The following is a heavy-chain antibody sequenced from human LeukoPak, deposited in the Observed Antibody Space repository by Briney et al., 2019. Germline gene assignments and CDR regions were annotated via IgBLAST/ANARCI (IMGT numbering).Heavy chain of an antibody. CDR3: ARAYYRPIYSSSWYPYYYYYMDV. Sequence: ASVKVSCKASGYTFTSYGISWVRQAPGQGLEWMGWISAYNGNTNYAQKLQGRVTMTTDTSTSTAYMELRSLRSDDTAVYYCARAYYRPIYSSSWYPYYYYYMDVWGKGTTVTVSS. CDR1: GYTFTSYG. CDR2: ISAYNGNT. J-gene: IGHJ6*03. D-gene: IGHD6-13*01. V-gene: IGHV1-18*01.